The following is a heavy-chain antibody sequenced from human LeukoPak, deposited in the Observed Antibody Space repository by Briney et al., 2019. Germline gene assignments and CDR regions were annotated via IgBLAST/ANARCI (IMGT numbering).Heavy chain of an antibody. Sequence: PSQTLSLTCTVSGGSISSGGYYWSWIRQHPGKGLEWIGYIYYSGSTYYNPSLKSRVTISVDTSKNQFSLKLSSVTAADTAVYYCARAHLPEPHFDYWGQGTLVTVSS. CDR1: GGSISSGGYY. CDR3: ARAHLPEPHFDY. CDR2: IYYSGST. D-gene: IGHD1-14*01. J-gene: IGHJ4*02. V-gene: IGHV4-31*03.